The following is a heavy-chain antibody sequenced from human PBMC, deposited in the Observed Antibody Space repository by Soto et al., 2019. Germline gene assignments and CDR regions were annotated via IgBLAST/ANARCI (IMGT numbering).Heavy chain of an antibody. CDR1: GFTFSSYE. Sequence: PGGSLRLSCAASGFTFSSYEMNWVRLAPGKGLEWVSYIGSIVTTIYYADSVKGRFTVSRDNAKNSLYLQMNSLRAEDTAVYFCAGGGGWFSYWGQGTLVTVSS. V-gene: IGHV3-48*03. J-gene: IGHJ4*02. D-gene: IGHD6-19*01. CDR3: AGGGGWFSY. CDR2: IGSIVTTI.